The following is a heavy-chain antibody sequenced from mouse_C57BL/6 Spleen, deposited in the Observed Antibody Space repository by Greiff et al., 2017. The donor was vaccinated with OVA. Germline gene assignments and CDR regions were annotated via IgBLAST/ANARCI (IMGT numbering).Heavy chain of an antibody. CDR3: KRYSYGNSGFAY. J-gene: IGHJ3*01. D-gene: IGHD1-1*01. Sequence: QVHVKQSGAELVRPGASVTLSCKASGYTFTDYAMHWVKQIPVHGLDWIGAIDPVTGGTAYYQKFKGKAILTADKSSSTNYMELRSLTSEDSAVYFCKRYSYGNSGFAYWGQGTLVTVST. V-gene: IGHV1-15*01. CDR1: GYTFTDYA. CDR2: IDPVTGGT.